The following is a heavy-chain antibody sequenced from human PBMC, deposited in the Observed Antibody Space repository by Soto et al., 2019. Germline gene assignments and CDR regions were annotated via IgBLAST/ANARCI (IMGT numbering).Heavy chain of an antibody. J-gene: IGHJ6*03. Sequence: SETLSLTCTVSGDSVRNQYWSWIRRPPGKGLEWIGYIYRSGSTKYNPSLKSRLTISVDTSKNQFSLKLSSVTAADTAVYYCARTLDYGHMDVWGKGTTVNVS. V-gene: IGHV4-4*09. CDR1: GDSVRNQY. CDR3: ARTLDYGHMDV. D-gene: IGHD3-16*01. CDR2: IYRSGST.